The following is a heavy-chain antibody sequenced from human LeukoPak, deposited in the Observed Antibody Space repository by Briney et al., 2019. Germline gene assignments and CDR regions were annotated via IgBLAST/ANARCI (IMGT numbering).Heavy chain of an antibody. Sequence: TLSLTCTVSGGSISSGGYYWSWIRQHPGKGLEWIGYIYYSGSTYYNPSLKSRVTISVDTSKNQFSLKLSSVTAADTAVYYCARGTRFGYSYGYYYYYYGMDVWGQGTTVTVSS. CDR3: ARGTRFGYSYGYYYYYYGMDV. V-gene: IGHV4-31*03. J-gene: IGHJ6*02. CDR2: IYYSGST. D-gene: IGHD5-18*01. CDR1: GGSISSGGYY.